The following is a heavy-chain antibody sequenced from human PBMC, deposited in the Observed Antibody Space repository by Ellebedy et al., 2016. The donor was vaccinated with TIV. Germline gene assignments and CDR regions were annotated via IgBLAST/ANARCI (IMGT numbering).Heavy chain of an antibody. Sequence: GESLKISCAASGFTFSNYSMNWVRQAPGKGLEWVSYISSSSSTIYYADSVKGRFTISRDNAKNSLYLQMNSLRDEDTAVYYCARDLMGCGDYYYGMDVWGQGTTVTVSS. J-gene: IGHJ6*02. CDR1: GFTFSNYS. CDR2: ISSSSSTI. CDR3: ARDLMGCGDYYYGMDV. D-gene: IGHD2-8*01. V-gene: IGHV3-48*02.